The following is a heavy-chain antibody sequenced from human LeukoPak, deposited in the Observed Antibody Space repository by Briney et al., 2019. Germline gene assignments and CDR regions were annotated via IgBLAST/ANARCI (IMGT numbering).Heavy chain of an antibody. CDR3: ATDSWSRDAFDI. CDR1: GGSISSGSYF. V-gene: IGHV4-61*02. Sequence: SETLSLTCTVSGGSISSGSYFWSWIRQPAGKGLEWIGRIYTSGSTSYNSSLKSRVTISVDTSRNQFSLKLSSVTAADTAVYYCATDSWSRDAFDIWGQGTMVTVSS. CDR2: IYTSGST. D-gene: IGHD3-22*01. J-gene: IGHJ3*02.